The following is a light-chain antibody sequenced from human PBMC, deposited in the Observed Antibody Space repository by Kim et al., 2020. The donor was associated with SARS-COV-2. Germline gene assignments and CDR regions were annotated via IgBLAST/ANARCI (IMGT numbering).Light chain of an antibody. CDR1: QSISSW. V-gene: IGKV1-5*03. Sequence: DIQMTQSPSTLSASVGDRVTITCRASQSISSWLAWYQQKPGKAPNLLIYKASSLESGVPSRFSGSGSGTEFTLTISSLQHNDFATYYCQQYNSYPYTFGQGTKLEI. CDR3: QQYNSYPYT. J-gene: IGKJ2*01. CDR2: KAS.